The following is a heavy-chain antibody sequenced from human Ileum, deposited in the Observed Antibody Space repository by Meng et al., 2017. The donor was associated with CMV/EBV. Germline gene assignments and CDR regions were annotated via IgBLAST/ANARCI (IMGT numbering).Heavy chain of an antibody. Sequence: QVRLQESGPGLVKPSGTLSLTCTVSGDSITSLKWWSWVRQPPGKGLEWIAEIYHSGLTNYNASFKSRVTVSVDTSKNEFSLSLRSVTAADTAVYYCASRSYYGRRWFEPWGQGTLVTVSS. CDR2: IYHSGLT. CDR1: GDSITSLKW. J-gene: IGHJ5*02. V-gene: IGHV4-4*02. D-gene: IGHD3-16*01. CDR3: ASRSYYGRRWFEP.